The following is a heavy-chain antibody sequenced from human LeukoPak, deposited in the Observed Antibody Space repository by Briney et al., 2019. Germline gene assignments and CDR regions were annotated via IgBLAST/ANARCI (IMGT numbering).Heavy chain of an antibody. V-gene: IGHV3-7*01. CDR1: GFTFSSYW. J-gene: IGHJ3*02. D-gene: IGHD3-22*01. CDR2: IKQDGSEK. CDR3: ARDRGDYYDLPDAFDI. Sequence: GGSLRLSCAASGFTFSSYWMSWVRQAPGKGLEWVANIKQDGSEKYYVDSVKGRFTISRDNAKNSLYLQMNSLRAEDTAVYYCARDRGDYYDLPDAFDIWGQGTMVTVSS.